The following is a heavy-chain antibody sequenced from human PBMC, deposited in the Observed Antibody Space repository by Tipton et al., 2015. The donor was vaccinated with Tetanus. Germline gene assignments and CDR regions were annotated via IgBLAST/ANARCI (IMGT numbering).Heavy chain of an antibody. CDR3: ARDQARGARGWNYFDF. CDR2: IYSSGST. J-gene: IGHJ4*02. Sequence: TLSLTCTVSGVSISGGRYYWSWIRQRPGKGLERIGDIYSSGSTYTDPSLKGRVTITVDTSENQFSLRLNSVTAADTAVYYCARDQARGARGWNYFDFWGLGTLVTVSS. CDR1: GVSISGGRYY. D-gene: IGHD1-26*01. V-gene: IGHV4-31*03.